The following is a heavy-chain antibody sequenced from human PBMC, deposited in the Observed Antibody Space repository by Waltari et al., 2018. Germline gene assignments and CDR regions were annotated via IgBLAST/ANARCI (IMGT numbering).Heavy chain of an antibody. Sequence: EVQLVDSGGGLVQPGGSLRLSCAASGFTFSDYWMSWVRQASGKGLEWVANIKQDGSEKYYVDSVKGRFTISRDNAKNSLYLQMNSLRAEDTAVYYCASTDDYYGSGSYYSERNWGQGTLVTVSS. CDR3: ASTDDYYGSGSYYSERN. D-gene: IGHD3-10*01. CDR1: GFTFSDYW. CDR2: IKQDGSEK. J-gene: IGHJ4*02. V-gene: IGHV3-7*01.